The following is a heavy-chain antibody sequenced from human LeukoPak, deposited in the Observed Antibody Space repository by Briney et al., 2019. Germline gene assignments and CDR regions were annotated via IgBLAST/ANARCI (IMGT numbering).Heavy chain of an antibody. D-gene: IGHD3-22*01. V-gene: IGHV3-23*01. CDR2: ISGSGGST. CDR1: GFTFSSYA. Sequence: PGGSLRLSCAASGFTFSSYAMSWVRQAPGKGLEGVSAISGSGGSTYYADSVKGRFTISRDNAENTLYLQMNSLRVEDTAVYYCVRSAFHAGSGNYYDYWGQGTLVTVSS. J-gene: IGHJ4*02. CDR3: VRSAFHAGSGNYYDY.